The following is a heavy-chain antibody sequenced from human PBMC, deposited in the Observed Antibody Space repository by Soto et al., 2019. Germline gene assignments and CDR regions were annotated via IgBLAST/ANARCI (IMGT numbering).Heavy chain of an antibody. CDR3: ARVRNSGDSAPFDP. D-gene: IGHD4-17*01. CDR2: IYYSGGT. Sequence: QVQLQESGPGLVKPSETLSLTCSVSGGSISSYYWTWIRQPPGKGLEWIGYIYYSGGTNYNPSLKRRATISVDPSKNPVALKPSPVTAADTAVYYCARVRNSGDSAPFDPWGPGTLVTVSS. V-gene: IGHV4-59*01. J-gene: IGHJ5*02. CDR1: GGSISSYY.